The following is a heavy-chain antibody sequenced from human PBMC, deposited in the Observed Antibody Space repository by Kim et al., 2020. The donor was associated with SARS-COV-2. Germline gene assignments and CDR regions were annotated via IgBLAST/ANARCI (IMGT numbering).Heavy chain of an antibody. D-gene: IGHD7-27*01. CDR2: IGTAGDT. V-gene: IGHV3-13*01. J-gene: IGHJ3*02. CDR1: GFTFSSYD. CDR3: ARFELGLDAFDI. Sequence: GGSLRLSCAASGFTFSSYDMHWVRQATGKGLEWVSAIGTAGDTYYPGSVKGRFTISRENAKNSLYLQMNSLRAGDTAVYYCARFELGLDAFDIWGQGTMVTVSS.